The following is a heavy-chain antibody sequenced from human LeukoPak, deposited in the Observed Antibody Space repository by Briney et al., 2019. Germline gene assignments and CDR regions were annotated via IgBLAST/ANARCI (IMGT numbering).Heavy chain of an antibody. Sequence: GGSLRLSCAASGFTFSGYGMHWVRQAPGKGLEWVAVISYDGSNKYYADSVKGRFTISRDNSKNTLYLQMNSLRAEDTAVYYCAKNVLRYDEICPVHWGQGTLVTVSS. V-gene: IGHV3-30*18. J-gene: IGHJ4*02. CDR1: GFTFSGYG. D-gene: IGHD3-9*01. CDR3: AKNVLRYDEICPVH. CDR2: ISYDGSNK.